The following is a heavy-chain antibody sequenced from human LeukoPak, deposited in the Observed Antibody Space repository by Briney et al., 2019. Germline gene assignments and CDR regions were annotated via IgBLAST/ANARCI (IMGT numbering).Heavy chain of an antibody. Sequence: GGSLRLSCAASGFTFSSYAMSWVRQAPGKGLEWVSVISASGRNTYYADSVKGRFNISRDNSKNTLYLQMNSLRAEDTAVYYCANPITLVRGVVIGDYWGQGTLVAVSS. CDR1: GFTFSSYA. D-gene: IGHD3-10*01. CDR2: ISASGRNT. V-gene: IGHV3-23*01. CDR3: ANPITLVRGVVIGDY. J-gene: IGHJ4*02.